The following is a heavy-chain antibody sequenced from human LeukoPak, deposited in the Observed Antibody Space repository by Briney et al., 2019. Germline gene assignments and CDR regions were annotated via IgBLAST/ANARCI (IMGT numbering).Heavy chain of an antibody. CDR2: LHYTGST. D-gene: IGHD3-16*01. Sequence: SETLSLTCPVSGGSISGHYWSWIRQPPGKRLEWIGYLHYTGSTNYNPSLNSRTTMSVDTPNNQFSLRLTSVTAADTAVYYCSSLHALGAEEFDPWGQGAMVTVSS. J-gene: IGHJ5*02. V-gene: IGHV4-59*11. CDR3: SSLHALGAEEFDP. CDR1: GGSISGHY.